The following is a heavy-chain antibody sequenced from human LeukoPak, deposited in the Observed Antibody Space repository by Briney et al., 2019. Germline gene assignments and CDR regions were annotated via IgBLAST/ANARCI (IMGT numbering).Heavy chain of an antibody. D-gene: IGHD2-2*01. CDR3: ARERYSSSEGFDP. V-gene: IGHV1-2*02. CDR1: GYTFTGYY. Sequence: ASVKVSCKASGYTFTGYYMHWVRQAPGQGLEWMGWINPNSGGTNYAQKFQGRVTMTRDTSISTAYVELSRLRSDDTAFYYCARERYSSSEGFDPWGQGTLVTVSS. J-gene: IGHJ5*02. CDR2: INPNSGGT.